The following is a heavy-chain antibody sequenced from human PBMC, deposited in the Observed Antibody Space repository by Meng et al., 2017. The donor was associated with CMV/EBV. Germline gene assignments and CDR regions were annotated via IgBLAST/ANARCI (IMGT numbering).Heavy chain of an antibody. Sequence: ASVKVSCKASGYTLTSYYMHWVRQAPGQGLEWMGIINPSGGSTSYAQKFQGRVTMTRDTSTSTVYMELSSLRSEDTAVYYCARAGGYDFWSGKPKYGMDVWGQGTTVTVSS. CDR1: GYTLTSYY. CDR2: INPSGGST. D-gene: IGHD3-3*01. V-gene: IGHV1-46*01. CDR3: ARAGGYDFWSGKPKYGMDV. J-gene: IGHJ6*02.